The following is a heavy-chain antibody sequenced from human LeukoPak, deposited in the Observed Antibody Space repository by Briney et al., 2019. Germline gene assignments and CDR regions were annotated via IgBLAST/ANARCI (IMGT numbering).Heavy chain of an antibody. J-gene: IGHJ4*02. Sequence: PSETLSLTCVVYGGSFSGYYWSWIRQPPGKGLEWIGEINHSGSTNYNPSLKSRVTISVDTSKNQFSLKLSSVTAADTAVYYCAALYYDFSFWGQGTLVTVSS. CDR1: GGSFSGYY. D-gene: IGHD3-3*01. V-gene: IGHV4-34*01. CDR2: INHSGST. CDR3: AALYYDFSF.